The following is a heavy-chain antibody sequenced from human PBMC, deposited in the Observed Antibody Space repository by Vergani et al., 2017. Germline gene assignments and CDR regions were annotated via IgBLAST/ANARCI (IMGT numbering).Heavy chain of an antibody. CDR3: ARGQEYSSWGWFFDL. J-gene: IGHJ2*01. Sequence: QVQLQESGPRHVKPSETLTLTCSVSGGLIGSFYWSWLRQTPEKGLEWIAYVFYTGDNRYNPSLQSRVAMSLDTSKNQFSLKLSSVTAADMAVYYCARGQEYSSWGWFFDLWGRGTLVTVSS. V-gene: IGHV4-59*12. CDR2: VFYTGDN. CDR1: GGLIGSFY. D-gene: IGHD6-6*01.